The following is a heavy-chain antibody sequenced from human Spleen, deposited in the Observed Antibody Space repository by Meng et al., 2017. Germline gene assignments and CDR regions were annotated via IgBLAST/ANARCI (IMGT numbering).Heavy chain of an antibody. V-gene: IGHV3-11*04. CDR3: ARDPGSYWYFDL. Sequence: GESLKISCAASGFTFSDYYMSWIRQAPGKGLEWVSYISSSGSTIYYADSVKGRFTISRDNAKNSLFLQMTSLRAEDTAVYYCARDPGSYWYFDLWGRGTLVTVSS. D-gene: IGHD7-27*01. J-gene: IGHJ2*01. CDR2: ISSSGSTI. CDR1: GFTFSDYY.